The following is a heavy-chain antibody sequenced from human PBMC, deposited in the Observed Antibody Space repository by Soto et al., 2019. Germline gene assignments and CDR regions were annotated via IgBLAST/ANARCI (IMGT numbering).Heavy chain of an antibody. Sequence: QVQLQESGPGLVKPWETLSLTCTVSGGSISSYYLSWIRQPPGKGLEWIGYIYNSGSTNYNPSLKSRVTISVDTSKNQFSLKLSSVTAADTAVYYCARRWGYTFDYWGQGTLVTVSS. V-gene: IGHV4-59*08. D-gene: IGHD5-12*01. J-gene: IGHJ4*02. CDR2: IYNSGST. CDR1: GGSISSYY. CDR3: ARRWGYTFDY.